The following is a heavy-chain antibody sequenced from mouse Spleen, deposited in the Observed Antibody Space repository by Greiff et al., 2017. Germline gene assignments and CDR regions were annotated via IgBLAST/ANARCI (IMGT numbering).Heavy chain of an antibody. V-gene: IGHV5-9-1*01. CDR1: GFTFSSYA. Sequence: EVKLVESGGGLVKPGGSLKLSCAASGFTFSSYAMSWVRQTPEKRLEWVATISSGGSYTYYPDSVKGRFTISRDNAKNTLYLQMSSLRSEDTAMYYCARGPFYYDFGYFDYWGQGTTLTVSS. J-gene: IGHJ2*01. D-gene: IGHD2-4*01. CDR3: ARGPFYYDFGYFDY. CDR2: ISSGGSYT.